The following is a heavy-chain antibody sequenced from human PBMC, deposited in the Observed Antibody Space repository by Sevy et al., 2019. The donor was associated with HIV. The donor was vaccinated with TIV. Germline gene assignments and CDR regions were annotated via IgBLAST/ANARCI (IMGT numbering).Heavy chain of an antibody. D-gene: IGHD3-22*01. CDR2: VSNGGDDT. V-gene: IGHV3-23*01. CDR1: GFTFSGYA. J-gene: IGHJ4*02. Sequence: GGSLRLSCSASGFTFSGYAMSWVRQAPGKGLEWVSTVSNGGDDTYYADSVKDRFTISRDNSKDTLYLHLNSLRGDDTAVYFCAGHDDYDAIGGTGTFDYWGQGTLVTVSS. CDR3: AGHDDYDAIGGTGTFDY.